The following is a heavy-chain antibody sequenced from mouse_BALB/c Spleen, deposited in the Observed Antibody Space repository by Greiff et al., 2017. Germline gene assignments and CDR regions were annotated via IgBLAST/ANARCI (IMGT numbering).Heavy chain of an antibody. D-gene: IGHD4-1*01. V-gene: IGHV5-9-3*01. Sequence: EVKLMESGGGLVKPGGSLKLSCAASGFTFSSYAMSWVRQTPEKRLEWVATISSGGSYTYYPDSVKGRFTISRDNAKNTLYLQMSSLRSEDTAMYYCARGEKLGQGYFDVWGAGTTVTVSS. CDR2: ISSGGSYT. J-gene: IGHJ1*01. CDR1: GFTFSSYA. CDR3: ARGEKLGQGYFDV.